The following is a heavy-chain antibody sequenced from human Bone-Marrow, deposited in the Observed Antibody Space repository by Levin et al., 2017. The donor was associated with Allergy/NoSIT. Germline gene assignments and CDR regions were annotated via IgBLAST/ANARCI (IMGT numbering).Heavy chain of an antibody. J-gene: IGHJ6*02. V-gene: IGHV4-34*01. D-gene: IGHD4-17*01. CDR2: INHSGST. CDR3: ARGRSATVTMYYGMDV. Sequence: PSETLSLTCAVYGGSFSGYYWSWIRQPPGKGLEWIGEINHSGSTNYNPSLKSRVTISVDTSKNQFSLKLSSVTAADTAVYYCARGRSATVTMYYGMDVWGQGTTVTVSS. CDR1: GGSFSGYY.